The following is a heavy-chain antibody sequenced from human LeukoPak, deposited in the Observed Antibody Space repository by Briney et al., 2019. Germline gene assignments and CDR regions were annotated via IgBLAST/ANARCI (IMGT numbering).Heavy chain of an antibody. CDR3: ARGDQVGATTTPPFDY. CDR2: ISSSSSYI. Sequence: GSLRLSCAASGFTFSSYGMHWVRQAPGKGLEWGSSISSSSSYIYYADSVKDRFTISRDNAKNSLYLQMNSLRAEDTAVYYCARGDQVGATTTPPFDYWGQGTLVTVSS. V-gene: IGHV3-21*01. J-gene: IGHJ4*02. CDR1: GFTFSSYG. D-gene: IGHD1-26*01.